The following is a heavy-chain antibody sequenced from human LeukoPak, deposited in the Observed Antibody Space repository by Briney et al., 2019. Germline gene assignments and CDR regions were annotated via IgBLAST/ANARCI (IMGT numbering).Heavy chain of an antibody. CDR2: IYYSGST. V-gene: IGHV4-39*01. CDR1: GGSISSSSYY. D-gene: IGHD3-22*01. J-gene: IGHJ4*02. Sequence: PSETLSLTCTVSGGSISSSSYYWGWIRQPPGKGLEWIGSIYYSGSTYYNPSLKSRVTISVDTSKNQFSLKLSSVTAADTAVYYCARHAPYYYDSSGYYPPFDYWGQGTRVTVSS. CDR3: ARHAPYYYDSSGYYPPFDY.